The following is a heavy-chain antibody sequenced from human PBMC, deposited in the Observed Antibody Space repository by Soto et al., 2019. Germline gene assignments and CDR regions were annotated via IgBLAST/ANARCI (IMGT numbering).Heavy chain of an antibody. V-gene: IGHV1-69*02. J-gene: IGHJ6*03. CDR2: IIPILGIA. Sequence: ASVKVSCKASGGTFSSYTISWVRQAPGQGLEWMGRIIPILGIANYAQKFQGRVTITADKSTSTAYMELSSLRSEDTAVYYCASLGSGGVVVPAAISSRYYYYYMDVWGKGTTVTVSS. D-gene: IGHD2-2*01. CDR1: GGTFSSYT. CDR3: ASLGSGGVVVPAAISSRYYYYYMDV.